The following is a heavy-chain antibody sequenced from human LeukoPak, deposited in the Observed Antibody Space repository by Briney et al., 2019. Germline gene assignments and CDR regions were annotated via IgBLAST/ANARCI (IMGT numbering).Heavy chain of an antibody. CDR1: GFPFSSYE. CDR3: ARLQPFGSGTYSLFYCGMDV. CDR2: ISSSDNTI. V-gene: IGHV3-48*03. D-gene: IGHD3-10*01. Sequence: PGGSLRLSCTASGFPFSSYEMNWVRQAPGKGLEWLAYISSSDNTIFYADSVKGRFTVSRDNAKDSLYLQMHSLRAEDTAVYYCARLQPFGSGTYSLFYCGMDVWGQGTTVTVSS. J-gene: IGHJ6*02.